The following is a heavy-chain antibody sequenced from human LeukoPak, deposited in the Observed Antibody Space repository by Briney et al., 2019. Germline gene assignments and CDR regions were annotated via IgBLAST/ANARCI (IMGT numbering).Heavy chain of an antibody. J-gene: IGHJ4*02. Sequence: PGGSLRLSCAASGFTFSSYGMHWVRQAPGKGLEWVAFIRYDGSNKYYADSVKGRFTISRDNSKNTLYLQMNSLRAEDTAVYYCAKVGDYYDSSGYWGQGTLVTVSS. CDR3: AKVGDYYDSSGY. CDR2: IRYDGSNK. CDR1: GFTFSSYG. D-gene: IGHD3-22*01. V-gene: IGHV3-30*02.